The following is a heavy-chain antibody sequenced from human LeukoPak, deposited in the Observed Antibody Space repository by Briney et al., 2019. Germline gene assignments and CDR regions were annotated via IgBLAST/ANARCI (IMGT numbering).Heavy chain of an antibody. CDR1: GFTFSSYA. J-gene: IGHJ4*02. Sequence: GGSLRLSCAASGFTFSSYAMPWVRQAPGKGLEWVAVISYDGSNKYYADSVKGRFTISRDNSKNTLYLQMNSLRAEDTAVYYCAGPSSSTLWGYFDYWGQGTLVTVSS. D-gene: IGHD2-2*01. V-gene: IGHV3-30*04. CDR2: ISYDGSNK. CDR3: AGPSSSTLWGYFDY.